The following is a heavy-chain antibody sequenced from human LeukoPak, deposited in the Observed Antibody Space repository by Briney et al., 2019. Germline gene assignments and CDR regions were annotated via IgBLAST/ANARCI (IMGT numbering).Heavy chain of an antibody. V-gene: IGHV3-74*01. CDR2: ISTDGSTR. D-gene: IGHD6-13*01. CDR3: ASASSHRIAAGGDY. J-gene: IGHJ4*01. Sequence: GGSLRLSCAASGFTFTNYWMHWVRQGQGKGLVWVSRISTDGSTRHYADSVRGRFTISRDNSKNMMYLQMNSLRAEDTAVYYCASASSHRIAAGGDYWGHGTLVTVSS. CDR1: GFTFTNYW.